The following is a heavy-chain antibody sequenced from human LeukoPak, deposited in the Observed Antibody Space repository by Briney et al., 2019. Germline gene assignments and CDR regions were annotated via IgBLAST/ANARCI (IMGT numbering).Heavy chain of an antibody. V-gene: IGHV4-34*01. CDR3: ARGPQTYYDILTGLSF. CDR2: INHSGST. Sequence: PSETLSLTCAVYSVSFSGYYWSWIRQPPGKGLEWIGEINHSGSTNYNPSLKSRVTISGDTSKKQFSLKLSSVTAADTAVYYCARGPQTYYDILTGLSFWGQGTLVTVSS. J-gene: IGHJ4*02. CDR1: SVSFSGYY. D-gene: IGHD3-9*01.